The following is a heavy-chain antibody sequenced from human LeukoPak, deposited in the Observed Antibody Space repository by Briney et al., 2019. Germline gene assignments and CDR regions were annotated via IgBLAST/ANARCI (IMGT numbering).Heavy chain of an antibody. CDR1: AFTSNNYG. Sequence: GGSLRLSCAASAFTSNNYGMDWVRQAPGKGLEWVAFLSDGNNKYYADSVKGRFTISRDNNENTLYLQMNSLRPEDTAVYYCAELGITMIGGVWGKGTTVTISS. CDR2: LSDGNNK. J-gene: IGHJ6*04. D-gene: IGHD3-10*02. V-gene: IGHV3-30*02. CDR3: AELGITMIGGV.